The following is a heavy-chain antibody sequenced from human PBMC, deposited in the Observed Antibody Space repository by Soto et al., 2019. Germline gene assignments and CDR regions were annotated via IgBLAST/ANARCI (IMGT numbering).Heavy chain of an antibody. D-gene: IGHD5-12*01. CDR2: ISGSGGST. Sequence: PGGSLRLSCAASGFTFSSYAMSWVRQAPGKGLEWVSAISGSGGSTYYADSVKGRFTISRDNSKNTLYLQMNSLRAEDTAVYYCARGRPDYYYYGMDVWGQGTTVTVS. V-gene: IGHV3-23*01. J-gene: IGHJ6*02. CDR1: GFTFSSYA. CDR3: ARGRPDYYYYGMDV.